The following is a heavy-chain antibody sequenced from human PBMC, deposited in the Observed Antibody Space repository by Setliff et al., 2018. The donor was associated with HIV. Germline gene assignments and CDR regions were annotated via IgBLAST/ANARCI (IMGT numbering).Heavy chain of an antibody. D-gene: IGHD3-3*01. Sequence: GASVKVSCKASGFIFTDYQIHWVRQAPGQGLEWMGRFNPNIRVTNSPQKFQGRVTMTRDTSINTAYMELSRLTSDDTAFYYCAREPTGDFWSGYSSRGLDYWGQGTLVTVSS. CDR1: GFIFTDYQ. J-gene: IGHJ4*02. CDR2: FNPNIRVT. CDR3: AREPTGDFWSGYSSRGLDY. V-gene: IGHV1-2*06.